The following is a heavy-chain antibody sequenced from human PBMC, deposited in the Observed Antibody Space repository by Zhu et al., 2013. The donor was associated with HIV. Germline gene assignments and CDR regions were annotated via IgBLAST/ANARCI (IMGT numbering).Heavy chain of an antibody. Sequence: QVQLVQSGAEVKKPGSSVKVSCKASGGTFSSYTISWVRQAPGQGLEWMGRIIPILGIANYAQKFQGRVTITADKSTSTAYMELSSLRSEDTAVYYCASPRYCSGGSCYSPYYYGMDVWGQGTTVTVSS. D-gene: IGHD2-15*01. CDR1: GGTFSSYT. V-gene: IGHV1-69*02. J-gene: IGHJ6*02. CDR3: ASPRYCSGGSCYSPYYYGMDV. CDR2: IIPILGIA.